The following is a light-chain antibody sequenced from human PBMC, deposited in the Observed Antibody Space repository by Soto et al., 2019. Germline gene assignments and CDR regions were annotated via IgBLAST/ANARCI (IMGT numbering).Light chain of an antibody. V-gene: IGLV2-14*01. CDR1: SSDVGAYNY. CDR3: AAWDDSLRGVV. CDR2: GVT. J-gene: IGLJ2*01. Sequence: QSALTQPASVSGSPGQSITISCTGTSSDVGAYNYVSWYQQYPGKAPKLMIYGVTNRPSGVSNRFSGSKTGNTASLTISGLQAEDEADYYCAAWDDSLRGVVFGGGTKLTVL.